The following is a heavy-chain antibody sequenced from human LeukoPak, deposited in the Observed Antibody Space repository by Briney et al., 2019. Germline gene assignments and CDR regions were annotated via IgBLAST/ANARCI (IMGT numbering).Heavy chain of an antibody. J-gene: IGHJ2*01. CDR1: GSTFMNYV. D-gene: IGHD3-10*01. V-gene: IGHV3-23*01. Sequence: PGGSLRLSCSGSGSTFMNYVMAWVRQAPGKGLEWVSSIRLGGGLTHSADPVKGRFIIPRDTNTLFLQMNNLRPEDTAMYYCARKITMVRGPLIKGYFDLWGRGTLVSVSS. CDR3: ARKITMVRGPLIKGYFDL. CDR2: IRLGGGLT.